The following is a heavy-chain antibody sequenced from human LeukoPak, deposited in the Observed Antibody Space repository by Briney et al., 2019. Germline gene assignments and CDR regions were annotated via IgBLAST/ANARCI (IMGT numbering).Heavy chain of an antibody. J-gene: IGHJ4*02. CDR3: ARILYSSNIDY. CDR1: GDSISKSNYY. Sequence: SETLSLTCTVSGDSISKSNYYWGWIRQPPGKDLECIGTIYYSGRTYYNPSLTSRVTLSVDTSKNQFSLKLNSVTAADTAVYYCARILYSSNIDYWGQGTLVAVSS. V-gene: IGHV4-39*07. CDR2: IYYSGRT. D-gene: IGHD6-19*01.